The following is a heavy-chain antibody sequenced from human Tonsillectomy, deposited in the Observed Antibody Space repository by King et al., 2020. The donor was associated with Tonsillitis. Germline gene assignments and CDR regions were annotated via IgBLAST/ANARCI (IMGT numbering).Heavy chain of an antibody. V-gene: IGHV1-46*01. D-gene: IGHD3-9*01. J-gene: IGHJ4*02. CDR2: INPTIGST. CDR3: ARDADYVILTGYFGY. Sequence: VQLVESGAEVKKPGASVKVSCKASGYTFTSYYMHWVRQAPGQGLEWMGIINPTIGSTSYAQKFQGRVTMTRDTSTSTVYMELSSLRSEDTAVYYCARDADYVILTGYFGYWGQGTLSPSPQ. CDR1: GYTFTSYY.